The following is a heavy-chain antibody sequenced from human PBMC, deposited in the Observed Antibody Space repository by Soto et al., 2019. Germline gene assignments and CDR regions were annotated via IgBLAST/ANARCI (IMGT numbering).Heavy chain of an antibody. J-gene: IGHJ5*02. V-gene: IGHV6-1*01. CDR3: ARDGYYYGSGSYGFTNWFDP. D-gene: IGHD3-10*01. CDR2: TYYRSKWYN. Sequence: SQTLSLTCAISGDSVXSNSAAWNWIRQSPSRGLEWLGRTYYRSKWYNDYAVSVKSRITINPDTSKNQFSLQLNSVTPEDTAVYYCARDGYYYGSGSYGFTNWFDPWGQGTLVTVSS. CDR1: GDSVXSNSAA.